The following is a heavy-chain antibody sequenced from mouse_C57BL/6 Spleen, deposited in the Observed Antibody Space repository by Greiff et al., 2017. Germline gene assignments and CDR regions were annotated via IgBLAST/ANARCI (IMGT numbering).Heavy chain of an antibody. CDR2: IRNKANGYTT. Sequence: EVHLVESGGGLVQPGGSLSLSCAASGFTFTDYYMSWVRQPPGKALEWLGFIRNKANGYTTAYSASVQGRFTISGDNSQSILYLQMYALRAEHSATYYCARYHGWLRESYSIDYGGQGTSVTVSS. CDR1: GFTFTDYY. J-gene: IGHJ4*01. CDR3: ARYHGWLRESYSIDY. V-gene: IGHV7-3*01. D-gene: IGHD2-2*01.